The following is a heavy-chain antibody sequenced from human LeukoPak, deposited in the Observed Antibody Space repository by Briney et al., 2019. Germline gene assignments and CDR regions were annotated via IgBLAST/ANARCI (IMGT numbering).Heavy chain of an antibody. CDR2: IHDSGRT. V-gene: IGHV4-59*08. CDR3: ATDSRGYHYPYY. CDR1: GGSISSYY. Sequence: PSETLSLTCTVSGGSISSYYWSWIRQPPGKGLEWIGYIHDSGRTNYNPSLKSRVTISADTSTHQFSLRLSSVTAADTAVYYCATDSRGYHYPYYWGQGTLVTVSS. J-gene: IGHJ4*02. D-gene: IGHD3-22*01.